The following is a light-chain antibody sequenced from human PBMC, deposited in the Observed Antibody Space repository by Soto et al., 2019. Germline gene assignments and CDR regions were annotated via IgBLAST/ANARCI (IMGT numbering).Light chain of an antibody. CDR3: QQYNSYLWT. V-gene: IGKV1-5*01. CDR1: QSISSW. CDR2: DAS. J-gene: IGKJ1*01. Sequence: DIQMTQSPSTLCASVGDRVATACRASQSISSWLAWYQQKKGKPPKLLIYDASSLESGVPSRFRGIGSGTEFTLTVSCLQPDDFETYCCQQYNSYLWTFGQGTQV.